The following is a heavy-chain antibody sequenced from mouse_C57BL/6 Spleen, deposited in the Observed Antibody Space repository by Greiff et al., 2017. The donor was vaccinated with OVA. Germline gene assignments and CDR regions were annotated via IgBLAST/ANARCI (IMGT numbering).Heavy chain of an antibody. CDR1: GYTFTSYW. D-gene: IGHD1-1*01. CDR3: ARGGDYYGSSYGYFDV. Sequence: QVQLQQSGAELVMPGASVKLSCKASGYTFTSYWMHWVKQRPGQGLEWIGEIDPSDSYTNYNQKFKGKSTLTVDKSSSTAYMQLSSLTSEDSAVYYCARGGDYYGSSYGYFDVWGTGTTVTVSS. CDR2: IDPSDSYT. V-gene: IGHV1-69*01. J-gene: IGHJ1*03.